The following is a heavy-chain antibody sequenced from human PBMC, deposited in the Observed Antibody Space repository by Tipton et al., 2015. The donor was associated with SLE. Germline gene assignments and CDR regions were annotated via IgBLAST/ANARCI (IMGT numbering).Heavy chain of an antibody. CDR1: GESISSYY. Sequence: TLSLTCTVSGESISSYYWSWIRQSAGKGLEWIGRIHSSGSTNDNPSLKSRVTISVDTSKNQFSLRLTSVTAADTAMYYCARYNSPSWFDPWGQGTLVTVSS. CDR2: IHSSGST. D-gene: IGHD6-19*01. CDR3: ARYNSPSWFDP. J-gene: IGHJ5*02. V-gene: IGHV4-4*07.